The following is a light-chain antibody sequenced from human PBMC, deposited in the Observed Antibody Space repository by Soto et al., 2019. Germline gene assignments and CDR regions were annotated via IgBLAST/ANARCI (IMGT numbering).Light chain of an antibody. Sequence: DIPMTQSPSTLSASVGDRVTITCRASQSISSWLAWYQQKPGKAPKRLIYDASILESGVPSRFSGSGSGTEFTLTISSLQPDDFATYYCQQYNSYSRTFGQGTKVEIK. J-gene: IGKJ1*01. CDR1: QSISSW. V-gene: IGKV1-5*01. CDR2: DAS. CDR3: QQYNSYSRT.